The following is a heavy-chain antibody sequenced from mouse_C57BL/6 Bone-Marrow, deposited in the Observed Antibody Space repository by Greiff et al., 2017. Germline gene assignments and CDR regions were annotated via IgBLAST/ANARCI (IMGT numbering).Heavy chain of an antibody. CDR3: ARPIITTVVYWYFDV. D-gene: IGHD1-1*01. CDR1: GYTFTSYW. V-gene: IGHV1-55*01. J-gene: IGHJ1*03. CDR2: IYPGSGST. Sequence: QVQLKQPGAELVKPGASVKMSCKASGYTFTSYWITWVKQRPGQGLEWIGDIYPGSGSTNYNEKFKSKATLTVDTSSSTAYMQLSSLTSEDSAVYYCARPIITTVVYWYFDVWGTGTTVTVSS.